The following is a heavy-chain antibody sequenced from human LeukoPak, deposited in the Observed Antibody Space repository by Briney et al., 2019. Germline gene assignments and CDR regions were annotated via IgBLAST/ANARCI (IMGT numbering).Heavy chain of an antibody. CDR1: GGSFSGHY. V-gene: IGHV4-34*01. Sequence: SETLSLTCAVYGGSFSGHYWHWFRKPPGKGLEWIGAIHTSVGTDYNPSFKSRVAMSGDTSKNQFSLKLSPVIAANTAVYYCAGHFYFDVCGPGTLVTGSS. CDR2: IHTSVGT. J-gene: IGHJ2*01. CDR3: AGHFYFDV.